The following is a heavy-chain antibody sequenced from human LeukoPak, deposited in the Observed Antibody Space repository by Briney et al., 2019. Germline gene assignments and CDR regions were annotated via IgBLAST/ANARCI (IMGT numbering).Heavy chain of an antibody. CDR3: ARDTPYYYDSSGYRSRFDY. D-gene: IGHD3-22*01. Sequence: ASVKVSCKASGYTFTSYGISWVRQAPGQGLGWMGWISAYNGNTNYAQKLQGRVTMTTDTSTSTAYMELRSLRSDDTAVYYCARDTPYYYDSSGYRSRFDYWGQGTLVTVSS. J-gene: IGHJ4*02. V-gene: IGHV1-18*01. CDR1: GYTFTSYG. CDR2: ISAYNGNT.